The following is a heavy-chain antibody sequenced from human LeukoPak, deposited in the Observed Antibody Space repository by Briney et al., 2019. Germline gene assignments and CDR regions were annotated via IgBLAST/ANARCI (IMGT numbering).Heavy chain of an antibody. CDR3: ARGSAGSSHAFDI. CDR2: INHSGST. CDR1: GGSFSGYY. Sequence: SETLSLTCAVYGGSFSGYYWSWIRQPPGKGLEWIGEINHSGSTYYNPSLKSRVTISVDTSKNQFSLKLSSVTAADTAVYYCARGSAGSSHAFDIWGQGTMVTVSS. J-gene: IGHJ3*02. D-gene: IGHD1-26*01. V-gene: IGHV4-34*09.